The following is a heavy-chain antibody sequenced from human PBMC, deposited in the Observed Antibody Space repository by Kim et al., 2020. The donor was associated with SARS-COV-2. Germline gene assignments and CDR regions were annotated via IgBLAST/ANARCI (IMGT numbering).Heavy chain of an antibody. CDR1: GFIFSGKA. CDR2: ITYDGTQK. J-gene: IGHJ4*02. D-gene: IGHD2-2*02. CDR3: VTDEDYMWNFFVY. Sequence: GGSLRLSCAASGFIFSGKAMFWVRQAPGKGLEWVALITYDGTQKSYADSVKGRFTISRDNSKNTVYLQINSLRTDDTAVYYCVTDEDYMWNFFVYWGQGT. V-gene: IGHV3-30*04.